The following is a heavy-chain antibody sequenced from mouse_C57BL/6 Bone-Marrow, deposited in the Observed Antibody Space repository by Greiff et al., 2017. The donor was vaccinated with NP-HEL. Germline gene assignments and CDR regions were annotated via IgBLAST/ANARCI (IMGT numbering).Heavy chain of an antibody. V-gene: IGHV1-50*01. CDR1: GYTFTSYW. CDR2: IDPSDSYT. Sequence: VKLQESGAELVKPGASVKLSCKASGYTFTSYWMQWVKQRPGQGLEWIGEIDPSDSYTNYNQKFKGKATLTVDTSSSTAYMQLSSLTSEDSAVYYCARRVYGNYAWFAYWGQGTLVTVSA. CDR3: ARRVYGNYAWFAY. D-gene: IGHD2-1*01. J-gene: IGHJ3*01.